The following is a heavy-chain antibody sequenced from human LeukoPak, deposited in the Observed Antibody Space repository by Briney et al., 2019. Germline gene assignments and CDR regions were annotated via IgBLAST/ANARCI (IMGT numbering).Heavy chain of an antibody. CDR1: GFTFSSYA. CDR2: ISGSGGST. D-gene: IGHD6-19*01. CDR3: AKENTYSSGWYDFDY. V-gene: IGHV3-23*01. J-gene: IGHJ4*02. Sequence: GGSLRLSCAASGFTFSSYAMSWVRQAPGKGLEWVSAISGSGGSTYYADSVKGRFTISRDNSKNTLYLQMNSPRAEDTAVYYCAKENTYSSGWYDFDYWGQGTLVTVSS.